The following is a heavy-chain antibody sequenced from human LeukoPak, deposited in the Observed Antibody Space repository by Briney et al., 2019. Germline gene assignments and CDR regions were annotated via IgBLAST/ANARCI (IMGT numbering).Heavy chain of an antibody. D-gene: IGHD3-22*01. CDR3: ARGKYYYGSRGYSSENDY. CDR2: INPNSGGT. Sequence: ASVKVSCKASGYTFTGYYMHWVRQAPGQGLEWMGWINPNSGGTNYAQNFQGRVTMTRDTSISTAYMELSRLRSDDTAVYYCARGKYYYGSRGYSSENDYWGRGTLITVSS. CDR1: GYTFTGYY. J-gene: IGHJ4*02. V-gene: IGHV1-2*02.